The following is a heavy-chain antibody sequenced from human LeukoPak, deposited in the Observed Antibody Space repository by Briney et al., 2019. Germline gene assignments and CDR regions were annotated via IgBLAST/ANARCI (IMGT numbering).Heavy chain of an antibody. D-gene: IGHD3-22*01. J-gene: IGHJ4*02. CDR3: AKNADYYDSSGYYSFSPYFDY. Sequence: GGSLRLSCAASGFTFSSYGMSWVRQAPGKGLEWVSLITGGTTYYADSVKGRFTISRDNSKNILYLQMNSLRAEDTALYYCAKNADYYDSSGYYSFSPYFDYWGQGTLVTVSS. CDR1: GFTFSSYG. V-gene: IGHV3-23*01. CDR2: ITGGTT.